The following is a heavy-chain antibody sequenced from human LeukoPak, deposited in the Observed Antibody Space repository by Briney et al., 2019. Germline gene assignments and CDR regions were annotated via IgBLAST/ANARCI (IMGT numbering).Heavy chain of an antibody. Sequence: PGGSLRLSCAASGFTFSSYGMSWVRQAPGKGLEWVSAISGSGGSTYYADSVKGRFTISRDNSKNTLYLQMNSLRAEDTAVYYCAARGVVPADYYYYMDVWGKGTTVTISS. CDR1: GFTFSSYG. CDR2: ISGSGGST. CDR3: AARGVVPADYYYYMDV. V-gene: IGHV3-23*01. J-gene: IGHJ6*03. D-gene: IGHD2-2*01.